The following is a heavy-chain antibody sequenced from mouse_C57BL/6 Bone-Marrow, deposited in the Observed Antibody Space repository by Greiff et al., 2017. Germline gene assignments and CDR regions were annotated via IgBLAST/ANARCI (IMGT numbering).Heavy chain of an antibody. Sequence: QVQLQQSGAELAKPGASVKLSCKASGYTFTSYWMHWVKQRPGQGLEWIGYINPSSGYTKYNQKFKDKATLTADKSSSTAYMELRSLTSEDSAVYYCARSYDYDDYTMDYWGQGTSVTVSS. D-gene: IGHD2-4*01. CDR3: ARSYDYDDYTMDY. CDR2: INPSSGYT. CDR1: GYTFTSYW. V-gene: IGHV1-7*01. J-gene: IGHJ4*01.